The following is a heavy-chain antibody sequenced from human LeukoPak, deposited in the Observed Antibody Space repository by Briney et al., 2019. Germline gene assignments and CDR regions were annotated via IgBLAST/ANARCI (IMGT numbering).Heavy chain of an antibody. D-gene: IGHD2-2*01. CDR1: SGSVNSYY. CDR3: ARVPAAPRLYMDV. CDR2: IYYSGST. V-gene: IGHV4-59*02. J-gene: IGHJ6*02. Sequence: SETLSLTCAVSSGSVNSYYWSWIRQPPGKGLEWIGYIYYSGSTNYNPSLKSRVTISVDTSKNQFSLKLSSVTAADTAVYYCARVPAAPRLYMDVWGQGTTVIVSS.